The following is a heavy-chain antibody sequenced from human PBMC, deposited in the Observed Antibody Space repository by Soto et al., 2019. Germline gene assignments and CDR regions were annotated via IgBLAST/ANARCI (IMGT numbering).Heavy chain of an antibody. J-gene: IGHJ6*03. CDR1: GFTFSSYW. V-gene: IGHV3-7*04. Sequence: GGSVRLSCAASGFTFSSYWMSWVRQAPGKGLEWVANIKQDGSEKYYVDSVKGRFTISRDNAKNSLYLQMNSLRAEDTAVYYCARGWGMVRGVNYYYMDVWGKGTTVTVPS. CDR2: IKQDGSEK. CDR3: ARGWGMVRGVNYYYMDV. D-gene: IGHD3-10*01.